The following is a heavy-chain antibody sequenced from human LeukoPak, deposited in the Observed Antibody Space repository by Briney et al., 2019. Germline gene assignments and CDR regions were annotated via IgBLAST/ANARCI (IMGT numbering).Heavy chain of an antibody. D-gene: IGHD2-8*01. CDR3: ARGVLMVYAPYYFDY. V-gene: IGHV1-69*05. J-gene: IGHJ4*02. Sequence: SVKVSCKASGGTFSSYAISWVRQAPGQGLEWMGGIIPIFGTANYAQKFQGRVTITTDESTSTAYMELSSLRSEDTAVYYCARGVLMVYAPYYFDYWGQGTQVGVCS. CDR1: GGTFSSYA. CDR2: IIPIFGTA.